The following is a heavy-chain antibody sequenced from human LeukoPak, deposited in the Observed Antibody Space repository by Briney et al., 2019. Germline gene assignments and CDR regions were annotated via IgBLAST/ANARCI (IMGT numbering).Heavy chain of an antibody. Sequence: SVKVSCKASGGTFSSYAISWVRQAPGQGLEWMGGIIPIFGTANYAQKFRGRVTITADESTSTAYMELSSLRSEDTAVYYCATPLEENYYYYMDVWGKGTTVTVSS. CDR2: IIPIFGTA. J-gene: IGHJ6*03. CDR1: GGTFSSYA. V-gene: IGHV1-69*13. D-gene: IGHD5-24*01. CDR3: ATPLEENYYYYMDV.